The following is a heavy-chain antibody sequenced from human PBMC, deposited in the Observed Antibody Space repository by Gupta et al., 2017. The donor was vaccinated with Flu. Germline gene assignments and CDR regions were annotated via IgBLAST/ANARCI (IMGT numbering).Heavy chain of an antibody. D-gene: IGHD3-16*01. V-gene: IGHV4-59*12. CDR1: GGSLSTYY. CDR2: VYFGGST. CDR3: ARAWGGHWFFDP. J-gene: IGHJ2*01. Sequence: QVQLQESGPGLVKPSETLSLPCTVSGGSLSTYYWNWIRQPPGKGLQWIGYVYFGGSTNYNPSLKSRVTISIDTSKNQFSLELTSMTAADTAVYYCARAWGGHWFFDPWGRGTVVTV.